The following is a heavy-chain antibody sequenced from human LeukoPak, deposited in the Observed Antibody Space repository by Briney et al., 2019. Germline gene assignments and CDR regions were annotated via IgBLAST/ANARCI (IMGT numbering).Heavy chain of an antibody. CDR2: ISSSGSTI. V-gene: IGHV3-11*01. Sequence: GGSLRLSCAASGFTFSDYYMSWIRQAPGKGLEWVSYISSSGSTIYYADSVKGRFTISRDNAKNSLYLQMNSLRAEDTAVYYCARSQGLGFLEWLLHYYFDYWGQGTLVTVSS. CDR1: GFTFSDYY. D-gene: IGHD3-3*02. CDR3: ARSQGLGFLEWLLHYYFDY. J-gene: IGHJ4*02.